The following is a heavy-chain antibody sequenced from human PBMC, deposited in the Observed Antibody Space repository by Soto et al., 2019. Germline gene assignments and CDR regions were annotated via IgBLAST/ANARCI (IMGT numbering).Heavy chain of an antibody. D-gene: IGHD2-21*01. CDR3: AKAFCDAATCFPCES. CDR2: ISNRGSSA. CDR1: DLTFNDYA. V-gene: IGHV3-23*04. J-gene: IGHJ4*02. Sequence: EVHLVQSGGALLQPGGSLSLSCVASDLTFNDYAWHWVRQTPGKGLEWVEAISNRGSSAYYADSVKGRFTTSRDKSTKTLSLHMHTLRVEDTAVYFCAKAFCDAATCFPCESWGQGTPVAVSP.